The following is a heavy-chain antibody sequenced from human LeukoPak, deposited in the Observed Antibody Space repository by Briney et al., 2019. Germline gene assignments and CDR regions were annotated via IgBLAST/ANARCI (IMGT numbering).Heavy chain of an antibody. V-gene: IGHV3-7*03. D-gene: IGHD4-17*01. CDR1: GFTFSSYW. Sequence: GGSLRLSCAASGFTFSSYWMNWARQAPGKGLEWVASINHNGNVNYYADSVKGRFTISRDNSKNTLYLQMNSLRAEDTAVYYCAKHRENYGDSCLDDYWGQGALVTVSS. CDR3: AKHRENYGDSCLDDY. CDR2: INHNGNVN. J-gene: IGHJ4*02.